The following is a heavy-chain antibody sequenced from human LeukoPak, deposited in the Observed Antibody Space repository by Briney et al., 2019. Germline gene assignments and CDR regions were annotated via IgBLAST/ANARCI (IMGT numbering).Heavy chain of an antibody. CDR3: TREAGDPRWLDP. J-gene: IGHJ5*02. CDR2: INNSGST. V-gene: IGHV4-4*07. Sequence: SETLSLTCTVSGGSISTFYWTRIRQPAGKALEWIGRINNSGSTNYNPSLRSRVSMSVDRSKNQFSVTLSSVTAADTAVYFCTREAGDPRWLDPWGQGTLVTVSS. CDR1: GGSISTFY.